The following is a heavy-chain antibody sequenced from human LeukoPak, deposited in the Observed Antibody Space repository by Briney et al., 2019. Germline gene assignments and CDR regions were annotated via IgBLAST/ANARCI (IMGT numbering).Heavy chain of an antibody. J-gene: IGHJ3*02. D-gene: IGHD3-10*01. V-gene: IGHV4-59*01. CDR3: ARIHGESDAFDI. CDR1: GGSISSYY. CDR2: IYYSGST. Sequence: SVTLSLTCTVSGGSISSYYWSWIRQPPGKGLEWIGYIYYSGSTNYNPSLKSRVTISVDTSKNQFSLKLSSVTAADTAVYYCARIHGESDAFDIWGQGTMVTVSS.